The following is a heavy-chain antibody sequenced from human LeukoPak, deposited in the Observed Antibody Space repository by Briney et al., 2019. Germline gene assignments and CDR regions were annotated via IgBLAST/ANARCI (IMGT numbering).Heavy chain of an antibody. CDR2: IYHSGRT. CDR1: GDSVSSIHW. CDR3: AREWNSGLLH. V-gene: IGHV4-4*02. D-gene: IGHD1/OR15-1a*01. J-gene: IGHJ1*01. Sequence: PSETLSLTCAVSGDSVSSIHWGSWVRQPPGKGLEWIGEIYHSGRTNYNPSLKSRVNISVDKSKNQFSLKLSSVTAADTAVYYCAREWNSGLLHWGQGTLVTVSS.